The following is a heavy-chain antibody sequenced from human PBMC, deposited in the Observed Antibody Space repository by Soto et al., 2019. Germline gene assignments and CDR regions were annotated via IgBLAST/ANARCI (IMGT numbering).Heavy chain of an antibody. CDR2: ISYDGSNK. V-gene: IGHV3-30*03. J-gene: IGHJ6*02. CDR1: GFTFSSYG. CDR3: ASLILITIFGVVIPHYGFRAGPDYGMDV. Sequence: LRLSCAASGFTFSSYGMHWVRQAPGKGLEWVXVISYDGSNKYYADSVKGRFTISRDNSKNTLYLQMNSLRAEDTAVYYCASLILITIFGVVIPHYGFRAGPDYGMDVWGQGTTVTVSS. D-gene: IGHD3-3*01.